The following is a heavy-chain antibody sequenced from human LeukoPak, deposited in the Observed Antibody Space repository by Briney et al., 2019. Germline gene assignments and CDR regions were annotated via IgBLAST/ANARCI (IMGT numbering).Heavy chain of an antibody. Sequence: ASVKVSCKVSGYTLTELSMHSVRQAPGKGVERMGGFDPEDGETIYAQKFQGRVTMTEDTSTATAYMELSSLRSEDTAVYYCATGGSGSYYNVGWFDPWGQGTLVTVSS. CDR3: ATGGSGSYYNVGWFDP. CDR2: FDPEDGET. J-gene: IGHJ5*02. D-gene: IGHD3-10*01. V-gene: IGHV1-24*01. CDR1: GYTLTELS.